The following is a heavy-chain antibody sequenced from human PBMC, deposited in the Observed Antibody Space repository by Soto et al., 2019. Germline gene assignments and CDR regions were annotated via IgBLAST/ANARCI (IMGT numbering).Heavy chain of an antibody. J-gene: IGHJ4*02. CDR3: ARSSGYYLIDDY. D-gene: IGHD3-22*01. CDR2: INAGNGNT. Sequence: QVQLVQSGAEEKKPGASVKVSCKASGYTFTSYAMNWVRQAPGQRLEWMGWINAGNGNTKYSKKFQGRVTITRDTSASTAYRELSSLISEDTAVYYCARSSGYYLIDDYWGQGTLVTVAS. CDR1: GYTFTSYA. V-gene: IGHV1-3*05.